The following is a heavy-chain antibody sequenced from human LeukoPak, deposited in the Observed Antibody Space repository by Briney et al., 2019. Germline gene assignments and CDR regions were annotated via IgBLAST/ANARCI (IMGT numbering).Heavy chain of an antibody. CDR1: GYTFTKYA. Sequence: ASVKVSCKASGYTFTKYAIHWVRQAPGQRLEWMGWINAGNGNTKYSQKFQGRVTITRDTSASTAYMDLSSLRSEDTAVYYCARDRIVGAIESFDYWGQGTLVTVSS. CDR3: ARDRIVGAIESFDY. D-gene: IGHD1-26*01. V-gene: IGHV1-3*01. J-gene: IGHJ4*02. CDR2: INAGNGNT.